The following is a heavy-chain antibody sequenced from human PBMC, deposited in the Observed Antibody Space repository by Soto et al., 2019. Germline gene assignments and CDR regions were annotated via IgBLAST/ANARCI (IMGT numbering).Heavy chain of an antibody. CDR2: IIPIFGTA. V-gene: IGHV1-69*13. J-gene: IGHJ6*02. D-gene: IGHD2-2*01. Sequence: GASVKVSCKASGGTFSSYAISWVRQAPGQGLEWMGGIIPIFGTANYAQKFQGRVTITADESTSTAYMELSSLRSEDTAVYYCARAAGDCSSTSCLWYYYGMDVWGQGTTVTVYS. CDR1: GGTFSSYA. CDR3: ARAAGDCSSTSCLWYYYGMDV.